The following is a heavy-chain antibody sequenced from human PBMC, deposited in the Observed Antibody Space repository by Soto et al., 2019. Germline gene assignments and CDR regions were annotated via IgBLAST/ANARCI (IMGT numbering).Heavy chain of an antibody. CDR2: ISYDGSNK. D-gene: IGHD6-19*01. Sequence: QVQLVESGGGVVQPGRSLRLSCAASGFTFSSYGMHWVRQAPGKGLEWVAVISYDGSNKYYADSVKGRFTISRDNSKNTLYLQMNSLRAEDTAVYYCAKGYISGWFDYWGKGTLVTVSS. CDR3: AKGYISGWFDY. V-gene: IGHV3-30*18. CDR1: GFTFSSYG. J-gene: IGHJ4*02.